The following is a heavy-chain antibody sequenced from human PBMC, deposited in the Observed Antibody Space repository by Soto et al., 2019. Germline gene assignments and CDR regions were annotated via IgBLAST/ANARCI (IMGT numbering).Heavy chain of an antibody. CDR2: IIPAFGKT. CDR1: GDTFTSYA. Sequence: QVQLVQSGAEVKKPGSSVKVSCKASGDTFTSYAVSLVRQAPGQGLEWMGKIIPAFGKTYYAQKFQGRLTISADDSTSTAYMELSSLVSADTAVYYCARDPLSSFAMDVWGQGTTVIVSS. D-gene: IGHD3-10*02. V-gene: IGHV1-69*18. J-gene: IGHJ6*02. CDR3: ARDPLSSFAMDV.